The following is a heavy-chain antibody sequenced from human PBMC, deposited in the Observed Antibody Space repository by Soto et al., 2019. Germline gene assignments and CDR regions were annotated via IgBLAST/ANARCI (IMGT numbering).Heavy chain of an antibody. D-gene: IGHD1-1*01. CDR2: IIPIFGTA. CDR1: GGTFSSYA. J-gene: IGHJ4*02. CDR3: ANWNDGRNYFDY. V-gene: IGHV1-69*06. Sequence: SVKVSCKASGGTFSSYAISWVRQAPGQGLEWMGGIIPIFGTANYAQKFQGRVTITADKSTSTAYMELSSLRSEDTAVYYCANWNDGRNYFDYWGQGTLVTVSS.